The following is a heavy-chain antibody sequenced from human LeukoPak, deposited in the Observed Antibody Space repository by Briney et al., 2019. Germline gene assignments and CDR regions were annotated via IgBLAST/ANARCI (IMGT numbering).Heavy chain of an antibody. CDR2: INPNSGGT. CDR1: GYTFTGYY. D-gene: IGHD3-22*01. Sequence: ASVKASCKASGYTFTGYYMHWVRQAPGQGLEWMGWINPNSGGTYYAQTFQGRVTMTRDTSISIHYMELSSLGSDDSAVYYCARDQRGSGYSAYWGQGTLVTVSS. J-gene: IGHJ4*02. V-gene: IGHV1-2*02. CDR3: ARDQRGSGYSAY.